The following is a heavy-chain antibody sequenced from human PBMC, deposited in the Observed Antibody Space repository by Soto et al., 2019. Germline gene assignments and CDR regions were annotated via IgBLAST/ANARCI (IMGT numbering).Heavy chain of an antibody. CDR1: GFTFSSYA. Sequence: PGGSLRLSCAASGFTFSSYAMSWVRQAPGKGLEWVSAISGSGGSTYYADSVKGRFTISRDNSKNSLYLQMNSLRVEDTAVYYCASDHYDSSGYYYFDYWGQGTLVTVSS. CDR3: ASDHYDSSGYYYFDY. CDR2: ISGSGGST. D-gene: IGHD3-22*01. J-gene: IGHJ4*02. V-gene: IGHV3-23*01.